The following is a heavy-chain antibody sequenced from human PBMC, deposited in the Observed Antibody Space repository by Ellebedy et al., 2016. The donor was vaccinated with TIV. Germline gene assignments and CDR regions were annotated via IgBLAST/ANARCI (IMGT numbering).Heavy chain of an antibody. CDR3: TTERYSSTWYFY. J-gene: IGHJ4*02. CDR2: INSKTDGGTT. CDR1: GFTFSNSW. D-gene: IGHD6-13*01. V-gene: IGHV3-15*01. Sequence: GESLKISCAASGFTFSNSWMSWVRQAPGKGLEWVGRINSKTDGGTTDYAAPVKGRITISRDDTKSTLYLHMNSLKTENTDVYYCTTERYSSTWYFYWGQGTLVTVSS.